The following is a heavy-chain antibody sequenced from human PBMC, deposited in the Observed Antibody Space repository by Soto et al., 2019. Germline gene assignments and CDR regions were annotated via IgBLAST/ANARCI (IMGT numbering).Heavy chain of an antibody. J-gene: IGHJ4*02. D-gene: IGHD5-12*01. CDR2: ISAYNGNT. V-gene: IGHV1-18*01. Sequence: ASVKVSCKASGYTFTSYGISWVRQAPGQGLEWMGWISAYNGNTNYAQKLQGRVTMTTDTSTSTAYMELRSLRSDDTAVYYCARDSGGYSGYDYRTPHDYWGQGTLVTVSS. CDR3: ARDSGGYSGYDYRTPHDY. CDR1: GYTFTSYG.